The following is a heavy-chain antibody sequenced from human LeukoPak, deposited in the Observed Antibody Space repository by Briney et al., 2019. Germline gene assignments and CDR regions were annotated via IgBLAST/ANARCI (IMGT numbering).Heavy chain of an antibody. CDR1: GFSFSSFA. CDR2: ITGGHYAT. Sequence: GGSLRLSCAASGFSFSSFAMAWVRQAPGKGLEWVSSITGGHYATYNTDSVKGRFTISRDNAKHTLYLQMNSLRADDTAIYYCTNDPNGDYIGAFDPWGQGTLVTVPS. V-gene: IGHV3-23*01. CDR3: TNDPNGDYIGAFDP. D-gene: IGHD4-17*01. J-gene: IGHJ5*02.